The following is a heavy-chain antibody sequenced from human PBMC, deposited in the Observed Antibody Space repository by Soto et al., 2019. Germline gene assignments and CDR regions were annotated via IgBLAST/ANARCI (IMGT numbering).Heavy chain of an antibody. D-gene: IGHD3-16*01. J-gene: IGHJ4*02. CDR3: TTRLRLTSVDDY. V-gene: IGHV3-15*01. Sequence: EVQLVESGGGLVEPGGSLRLACVVSGFTFSKAWMRWVRQAPGKGMEWVGRIKSKAAGGTPEDAASVEGRFTISRDDSDNTLYLQLDGLKTEDTAVYYCTTRLRLTSVDDYWGQGTLVTVSS. CDR2: IKSKAAGGTP. CDR1: GFTFSKAW.